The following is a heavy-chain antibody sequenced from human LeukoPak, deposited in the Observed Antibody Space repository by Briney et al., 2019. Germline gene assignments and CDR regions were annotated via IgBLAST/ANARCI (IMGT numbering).Heavy chain of an antibody. CDR2: IHDDGSAT. CDR3: ASTARQSYFDY. CDR1: GFSFSTSW. D-gene: IGHD3-16*01. V-gene: IGHV3-74*01. Sequence: GGSLRLSCAASGFSFSTSWMHWVRQAPGKGLVWVSRIHDDGSATNYADPVKGRFTISRDNAKNTLYLQMNNPRDEDTAVYFFASTARQSYFDYWGRGILVTVPS. J-gene: IGHJ4*02.